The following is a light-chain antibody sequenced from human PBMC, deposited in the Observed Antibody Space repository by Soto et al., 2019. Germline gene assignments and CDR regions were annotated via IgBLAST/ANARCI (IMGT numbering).Light chain of an antibody. Sequence: DIQMTQSPSTLSASVGDRVTITCRASQSIDTWLAWYQQKPGKAPKFLIYDASSLESGVPSRFSGSGSGTEFTLTINSLQPDDFATYYCQQYKSYSFGQGTKVEF. CDR3: QQYKSYS. CDR2: DAS. J-gene: IGKJ1*01. CDR1: QSIDTW. V-gene: IGKV1-5*01.